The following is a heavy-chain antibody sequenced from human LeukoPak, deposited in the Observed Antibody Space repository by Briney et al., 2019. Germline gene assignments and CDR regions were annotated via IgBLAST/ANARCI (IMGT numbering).Heavy chain of an antibody. V-gene: IGHV3-23*01. CDR1: GFTFNNYA. CDR3: AKVGGYYYDVPFDF. Sequence: PGGSLRLSCAASGFTFNNYAMSWVRQAPGKGLEWVSGISGSGGSTYYADSVKGRFTISRDNSKNTLFLQMNSLRAEDTAVYYCAKVGGYYYDVPFDFWGQGTLVTVSS. CDR2: ISGSGGST. D-gene: IGHD3-22*01. J-gene: IGHJ4*02.